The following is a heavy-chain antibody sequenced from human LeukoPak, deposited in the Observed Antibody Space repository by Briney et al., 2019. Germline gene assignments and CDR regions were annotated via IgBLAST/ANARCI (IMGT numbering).Heavy chain of an antibody. CDR2: ISYDGSNK. Sequence: PPGRSLRLSCAASGFTFSSYGMHWVRQAPGKGLEWVAVISYDGSNKHYADSVKGRFTISRDNSKNTLYLQMNSLRAEDTAVYYCARGLEPYFDYWGQGTLVTVSS. CDR3: ARGLEPYFDY. CDR1: GFTFSSYG. V-gene: IGHV3-30*03. J-gene: IGHJ4*02.